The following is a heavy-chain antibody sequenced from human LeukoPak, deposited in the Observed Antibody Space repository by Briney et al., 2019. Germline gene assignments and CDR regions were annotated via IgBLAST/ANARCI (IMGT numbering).Heavy chain of an antibody. CDR3: ARGQVVPVRGAFDI. CDR1: GGSFSGYY. Sequence: PETLSLTCAVHGGSFSGYYWSWIRQPPGKGLEWIGEINHSGSTNYNPSLKSRVTISVDTSKNQFSLKLSSVTAADTAVYYCARGQVVPVRGAFDIWGQGTMVTVSS. CDR2: INHSGST. J-gene: IGHJ3*02. V-gene: IGHV4-34*01. D-gene: IGHD2-2*01.